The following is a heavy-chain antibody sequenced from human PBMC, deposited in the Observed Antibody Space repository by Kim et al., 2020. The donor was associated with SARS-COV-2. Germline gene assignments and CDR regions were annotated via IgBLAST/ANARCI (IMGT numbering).Heavy chain of an antibody. D-gene: IGHD5-18*01. Sequence: ASVKVSCKASGYTFTSYAMNWVRQAPGQGLEWMGWINTNTGNPTYAQGFTGRFVFSLDTSVSTAYLQISSLKAEDTAVYYCAREVRNVLLWLRYHDAFDIWGQGTMVTVSS. CDR2: INTNTGNP. V-gene: IGHV7-4-1*02. J-gene: IGHJ3*02. CDR1: GYTFTSYA. CDR3: AREVRNVLLWLRYHDAFDI.